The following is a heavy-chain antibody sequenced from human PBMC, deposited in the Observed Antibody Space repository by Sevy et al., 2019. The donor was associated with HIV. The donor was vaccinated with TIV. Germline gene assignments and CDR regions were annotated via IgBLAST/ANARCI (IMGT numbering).Heavy chain of an antibody. Sequence: GESLKISCKGSGYSFASYWIGWVRQMPGKGLEWMGIIYPGDSDTTYSPSFQGQVTISADKSISTAYLHWSSLKASDTTYPPAFPRQVTTSADKSISTAYLXWSSLKASDTGMYYCARLPYYYDSSGYLILTHFDYWGQGTLVTVSS. D-gene: IGHD3-10*01. V-gene: IGHV5-51*01. CDR3: FPRQVTTSADKSISTAYLXWSSLKASDTGMYYCARLPYYYDSSGYLILTHFDY. CDR1: GYSFASYW. CDR2: IYPGDSDT. J-gene: IGHJ4*02.